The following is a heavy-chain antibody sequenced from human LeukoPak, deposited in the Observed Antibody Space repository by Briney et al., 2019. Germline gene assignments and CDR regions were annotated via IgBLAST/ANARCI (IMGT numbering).Heavy chain of an antibody. J-gene: IGHJ6*03. V-gene: IGHV3-21*06. CDR2: ISSSSSYI. Sequence: GGSLRLSCAASVFTFSSYSMNWVRQAPGKGLEWVSSISSSSSYIYYADSLKGRFTISRDNAKNSLYLQMNSLRAEDTAVYYCARAHLSSSSTDYMDVWGKGTTVTVSS. CDR1: VFTFSSYS. D-gene: IGHD6-6*01. CDR3: ARAHLSSSSTDYMDV.